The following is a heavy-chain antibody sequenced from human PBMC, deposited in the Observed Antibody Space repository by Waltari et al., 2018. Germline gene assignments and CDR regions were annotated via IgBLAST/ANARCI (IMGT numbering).Heavy chain of an antibody. CDR1: GGTFSSYA. D-gene: IGHD2-15*01. Sequence: QVQLVQSGAEVKKPGSSVKVSCKASGGTFSSYAISWVRQAPGQGLEWMGGIIPIFGTANYAQKFQGRVTITTDESTSTAYMELSSLRSEDTAVYYCARKTGYCSGGSCYSYGMDVWGQGTTVTVSS. V-gene: IGHV1-69*05. CDR3: ARKTGYCSGGSCYSYGMDV. J-gene: IGHJ6*02. CDR2: IIPIFGTA.